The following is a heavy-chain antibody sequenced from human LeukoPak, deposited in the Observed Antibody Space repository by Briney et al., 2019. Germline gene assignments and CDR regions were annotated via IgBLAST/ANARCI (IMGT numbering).Heavy chain of an antibody. D-gene: IGHD2-2*01. CDR1: GYTFTSYG. CDR2: MNPNSGNT. CDR3: ARVGCSSTSCQYYFDY. V-gene: IGHV1-8*03. Sequence: ASVKVSCKASGYTFTSYGISWVRQAPGQGLEWMGWMNPNSGNTGYAQKFQGRVTITRNTSTSTAYMELSSLRSEDTAVYYCARVGCSSTSCQYYFDYWGQGTLVTVSS. J-gene: IGHJ4*02.